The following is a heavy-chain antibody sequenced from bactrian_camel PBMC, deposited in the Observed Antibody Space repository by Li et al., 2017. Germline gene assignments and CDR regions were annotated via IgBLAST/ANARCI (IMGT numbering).Heavy chain of an antibody. V-gene: IGHV3S1*01. CDR2: IDNHGTT. D-gene: IGHD3*01. Sequence: QVQLVESGGGLVEPGGSLRLTCKASGFTFRSHYMYWLRQAPGKEREGVAVIDNHGTTSYADSVTGRFTISKDNAKNTLYLQMNSLEPEDTAMYYCAARLCSESRYNYWGQGTQVTVS. CDR3: AARLCSESRYNY. CDR1: GFTFRSHY. J-gene: IGHJ4*01.